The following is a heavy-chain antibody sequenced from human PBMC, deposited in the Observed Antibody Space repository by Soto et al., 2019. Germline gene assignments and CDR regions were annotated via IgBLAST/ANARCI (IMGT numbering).Heavy chain of an antibody. J-gene: IGHJ5*02. D-gene: IGHD3-10*01. Sequence: GGSMRLSSAASGFPFSSTDMSWVRQAPGKGLEWVSTILDTGTTVFYADSVKGRFTVSRDSSNNTLYVQMNNLRADDTAVYYCVKNSGWFNTWGQGALVTVSS. CDR2: ILDTGTTV. CDR1: GFPFSSTD. V-gene: IGHV3-23*01. CDR3: VKNSGWFNT.